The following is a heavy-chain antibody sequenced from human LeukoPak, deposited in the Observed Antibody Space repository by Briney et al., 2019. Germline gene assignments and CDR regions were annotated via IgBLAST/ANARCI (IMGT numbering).Heavy chain of an antibody. Sequence: PGGALRLSCAASGFTFRSYARSGVRQAPGKGVEGVSAISGSGGSTSYAHLVKRRFPISTDNSTNTLYLQMHSLRAEDTGVYYCAKDCHRPRNDFWSGRGPFDYWGPGTLVTVSS. CDR3: AKDCHRPRNDFWSGRGPFDY. CDR2: ISGSGGST. CDR1: GFTFRSYA. D-gene: IGHD3-3*01. J-gene: IGHJ4*02. V-gene: IGHV3-23*01.